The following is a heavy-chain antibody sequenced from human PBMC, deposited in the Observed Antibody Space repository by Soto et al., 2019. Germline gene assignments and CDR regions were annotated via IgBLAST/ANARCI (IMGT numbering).Heavy chain of an antibody. CDR3: TRGKEWFGANKFDY. V-gene: IGHV3-49*03. Sequence: GGSLRLSCTASGFTFGDYAMSWFRQAPGKGLEWVGFIRSKAYGGTTEYAASVKGRFTISRDDSKSIAYLQMNSLKTEDTAVYYCTRGKEWFGANKFDYWGQGTLVTVSS. CDR1: GFTFGDYA. CDR2: IRSKAYGGTT. J-gene: IGHJ4*02. D-gene: IGHD3-10*01.